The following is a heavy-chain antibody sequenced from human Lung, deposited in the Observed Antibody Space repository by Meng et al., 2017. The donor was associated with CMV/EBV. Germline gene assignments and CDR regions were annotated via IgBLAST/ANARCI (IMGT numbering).Heavy chain of an antibody. CDR3: LRRSGGSV. V-gene: IGHV4-4*02. J-gene: IGHJ1*01. CDR2: IPHRGSS. Sequence: QVQLRESGPALVKASETLSLTCAVSGDSSTNHKWWAWVRQPPGKGLEWIGEIPHRGSSAYNPSLKSRVSMSIDKSKNQFSLKLTSVTAADTAVYHCLRRSGGSVWGQGTLVTVSS. D-gene: IGHD3-10*01. CDR1: GDSSTNHKW.